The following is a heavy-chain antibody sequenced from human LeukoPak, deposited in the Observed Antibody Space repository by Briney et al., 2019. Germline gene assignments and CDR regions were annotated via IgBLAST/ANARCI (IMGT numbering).Heavy chain of an antibody. D-gene: IGHD5-18*01. Sequence: ASVKVSCKASGGTFSSYAISWVRQAPGQGLEWMGGIIPIFGTANYAQKFQGRVTITADESTSTAYMELCSLRSEDTAVYYCARGGNSYGPFDYWGQGTLVTVSS. CDR1: GGTFSSYA. CDR3: ARGGNSYGPFDY. CDR2: IIPIFGTA. V-gene: IGHV1-69*13. J-gene: IGHJ4*02.